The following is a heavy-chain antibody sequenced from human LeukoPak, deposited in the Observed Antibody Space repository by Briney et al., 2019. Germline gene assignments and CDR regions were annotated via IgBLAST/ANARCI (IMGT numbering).Heavy chain of an antibody. J-gene: IGHJ6*02. CDR2: ISSSGTSI. CDR3: ARDLERTGDWYYNDAMDV. Sequence: GGSLRLSCATSGFTFSSYEMTWVRQAPGKGLEWVSYISSSGTSIYYADSVKGRFTISRDNAKNSLYLQMNSLRAEDTAVYYCARDLERTGDWYYNDAMDVWGQGTTVTVSS. V-gene: IGHV3-48*03. CDR1: GFTFSSYE. D-gene: IGHD2-21*01.